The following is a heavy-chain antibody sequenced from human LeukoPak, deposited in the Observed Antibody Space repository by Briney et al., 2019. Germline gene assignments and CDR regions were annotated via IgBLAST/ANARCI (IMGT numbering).Heavy chain of an antibody. D-gene: IGHD6-13*01. V-gene: IGHV4-30-4*01. CDR1: GGSISSGAYY. J-gene: IGHJ4*02. CDR3: ARHGFSSRSYYFDY. CDR2: IFYSGNT. Sequence: SETLSLTCTVSGGSISSGAYYWSWIRQHPEKGLEWIGYIFYSGNTYYNPSLKSRVTISMDTSANQFSLKLTSVTAADTAVYYCARHGFSSRSYYFDYWGQGTLVTVSS.